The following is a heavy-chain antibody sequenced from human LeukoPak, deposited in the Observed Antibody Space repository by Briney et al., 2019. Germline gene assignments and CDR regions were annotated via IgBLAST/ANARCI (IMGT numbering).Heavy chain of an antibody. CDR1: GGSISSTSYY. CDR2: FCYSEST. D-gene: IGHD2-15*01. CDR3: ARGLRQYCSGGSCYSYDY. Sequence: SETLSLTCSVSGGSISSTSYYWGWIRQPPGKGLEWIGSFCYSESTYYSVSLKSRVTISVDTSKNQFSLKLSSVTAADTAVYYCARGLRQYCSGGSCYSYDYWGQGTLVTVSS. V-gene: IGHV4-39*01. J-gene: IGHJ4*02.